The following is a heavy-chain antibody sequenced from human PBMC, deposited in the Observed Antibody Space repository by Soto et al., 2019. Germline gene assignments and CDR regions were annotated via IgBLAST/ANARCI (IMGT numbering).Heavy chain of an antibody. D-gene: IGHD3-10*01. J-gene: IGHJ4*02. CDR3: AKDSGRGSADYYFDY. V-gene: IGHV3-30*18. Sequence: VQLLESGGGLVQPGGSLRLSCAASGFTFSSYAMSWVRQAPGKGLEWVAVISNDGNNKYHADSVKGRFTISRDNSKNTLYLQMNSLRAEDTAVYYCAKDSGRGSADYYFDYWGQGTLVTVSS. CDR1: GFTFSSYA. CDR2: ISNDGNNK.